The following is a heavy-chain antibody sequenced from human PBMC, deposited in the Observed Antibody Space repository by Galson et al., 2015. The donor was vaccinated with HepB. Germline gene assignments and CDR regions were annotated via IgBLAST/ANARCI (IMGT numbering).Heavy chain of an antibody. V-gene: IGHV1-46*01. D-gene: IGHD3-10*01. Sequence: SVKVSCKASGYPFTSYYIHWVRQAPGQGLEWMGVIDPSGGSTTYSQKFQGGVTMTRDTSTSIVYMDLSSLRSEDTAVYYCARVGSRFVSQGASGSMFYFDYWGQGTLVTVSS. J-gene: IGHJ4*02. CDR1: GYPFTSYY. CDR2: IDPSGGST. CDR3: ARVGSRFVSQGASGSMFYFDY.